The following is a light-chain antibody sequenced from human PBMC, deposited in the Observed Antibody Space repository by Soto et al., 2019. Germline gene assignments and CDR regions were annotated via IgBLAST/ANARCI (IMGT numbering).Light chain of an antibody. CDR1: QGIRND. CDR3: QQLNSFPRT. J-gene: IGKJ3*01. CDR2: AAS. V-gene: IGKV1-6*01. Sequence: AIQMTQSPSSLSASVGDRVTITCRASQGIRNDLDWFQQKPGKAPKLLIYAASNLQSGVPARFSGSGSGTDFTLTISSLQPEDFATYYCQQLNSFPRTFGPGTKVDIK.